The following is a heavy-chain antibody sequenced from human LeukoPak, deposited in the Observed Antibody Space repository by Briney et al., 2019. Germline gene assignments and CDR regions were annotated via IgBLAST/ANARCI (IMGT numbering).Heavy chain of an antibody. J-gene: IGHJ4*02. CDR2: IFHNGNT. Sequence: SQTLSLTCAVSGGSISSGTYSWSWIRQPPGKGLEWIGYIFHNGNTHYNPSPKSRVTVSIDKSKNQFSLRLSSVTAADTAVYFCARGGGFYGSGTTHFDYWGQGTLVTVSS. V-gene: IGHV4-30-2*01. CDR3: ARGGGFYGSGTTHFDY. CDR1: GGSISSGTYS. D-gene: IGHD3-10*01.